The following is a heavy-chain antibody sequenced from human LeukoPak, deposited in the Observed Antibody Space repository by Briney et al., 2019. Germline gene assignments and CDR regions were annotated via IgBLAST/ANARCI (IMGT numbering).Heavy chain of an antibody. CDR3: ARDGYSGSYRAYYYYYYYYMDV. V-gene: IGHV4-38-2*02. J-gene: IGHJ6*03. D-gene: IGHD1-26*01. Sequence: TSETLSLTCTVSGYSISSGYYWGWIRQPPGKGLEWIGSIYHSGSTYYNPSLKSRVTISVDTSKNQFSLKLSSVTAADTAVYYCARDGYSGSYRAYYYYYYYYMDVWGKGTTVTVSS. CDR2: IYHSGST. CDR1: GYSISSGYY.